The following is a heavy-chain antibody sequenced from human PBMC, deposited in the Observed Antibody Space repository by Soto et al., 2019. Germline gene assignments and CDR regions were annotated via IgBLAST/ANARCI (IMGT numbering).Heavy chain of an antibody. CDR1: GGSISSSSYY. CDR3: AREKGYISGPKNFDY. V-gene: IGHV4-39*02. Sequence: PSETLSLTCTVSGGSISSSSYYWGWIRQPPGKGLEWIGSIYYSGSTYYNPSLKSRVTISVDTSKNQFSLKLRSVTAADTAVYYCAREKGYISGPKNFDYWGQGTLVTVSS. CDR2: IYYSGST. D-gene: IGHD5-12*01. J-gene: IGHJ4*02.